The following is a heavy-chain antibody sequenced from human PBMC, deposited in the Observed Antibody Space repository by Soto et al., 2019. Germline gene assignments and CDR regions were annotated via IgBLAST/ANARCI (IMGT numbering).Heavy chain of an antibody. CDR3: AKGITMVRGVDY. D-gene: IGHD3-10*01. J-gene: IGHJ4*02. Sequence: VQLVESGGGVVQPGRSLRLSCAASGFTFSAYGMHWVRQAPGKGLEWVSTIWYDGSNKYYADSVKGRFTISRDNSKNTLYLQMNSLRAEDTAVYYCAKGITMVRGVDYWGQGTLVTVSS. CDR2: IWYDGSNK. CDR1: GFTFSAYG. V-gene: IGHV3-33*06.